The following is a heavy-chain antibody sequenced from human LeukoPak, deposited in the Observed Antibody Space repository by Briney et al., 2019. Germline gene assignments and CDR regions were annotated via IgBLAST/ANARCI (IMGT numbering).Heavy chain of an antibody. D-gene: IGHD4-17*01. J-gene: IGHJ4*02. CDR3: ARIPKDYGDYVGYFDY. Sequence: GGSLRLSCAASGFTFSSYAMHWVRQAPGKGLEWVAVISYDGSNKYYADSVKGRFTISRDNSKNTLYLQMNSLRAEDTAVYYCARIPKDYGDYVGYFDYWGQGTLVTVSS. CDR1: GFTFSSYA. CDR2: ISYDGSNK. V-gene: IGHV3-30-3*01.